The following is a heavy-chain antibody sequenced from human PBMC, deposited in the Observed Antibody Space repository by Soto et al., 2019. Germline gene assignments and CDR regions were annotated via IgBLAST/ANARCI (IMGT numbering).Heavy chain of an antibody. Sequence: QVQLQESGPGLVQPSQTLSLTCTVSGGSISTGGYYWSWIRQHPGKGLEWIGYIYSSGVTYYDPSLKRRVTMSVDMSRNQFSLRLSSVTAADTALYYCATKPNGLYYFDYWGQGALVTVSS. D-gene: IGHD2-8*01. CDR1: GGSISTGGYY. CDR3: ATKPNGLYYFDY. J-gene: IGHJ4*02. V-gene: IGHV4-31*03. CDR2: IYSSGVT.